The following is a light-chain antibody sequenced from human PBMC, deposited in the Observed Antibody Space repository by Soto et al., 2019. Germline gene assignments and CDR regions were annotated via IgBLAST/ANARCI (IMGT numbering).Light chain of an antibody. CDR1: QSLVFSDGNTS. Sequence: DVVLTQSPLSLPVALGQPASISCRSSQSLVFSDGNTSLNWFQQRPGQSPRRLIYTVSNRDSGVPDRFSGSGSGTDFTLKISRVEAEDVGVYYCRQGTRWLWTVGQGTKVEIK. CDR3: RQGTRWLWT. V-gene: IGKV2-30*01. CDR2: TVS. J-gene: IGKJ1*01.